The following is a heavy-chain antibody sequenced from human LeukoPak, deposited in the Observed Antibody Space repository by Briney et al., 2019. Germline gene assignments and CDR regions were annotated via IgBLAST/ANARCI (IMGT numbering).Heavy chain of an antibody. CDR3: AKGGGTGYSSSWYSN. CDR1: GFTFTRDG. Sequence: GGSLRLSCAPSGFTFTRDGIHWVRAAPGEGVGRVAVTSFDGTNKFYADSVKGRFTISRDNSKKTVYLQMNSLRAEDAAVYYCAKGGGTGYSSSWYSNWGQGTLVTVSS. D-gene: IGHD6-13*01. CDR2: TSFDGTNK. V-gene: IGHV3-30*18. J-gene: IGHJ4*02.